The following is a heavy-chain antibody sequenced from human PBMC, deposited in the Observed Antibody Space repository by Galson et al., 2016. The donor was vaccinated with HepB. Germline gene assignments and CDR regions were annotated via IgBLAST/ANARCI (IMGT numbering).Heavy chain of an antibody. CDR1: GYTFTKFA. J-gene: IGHJ6*02. CDR3: ARDSGVTAEPAPGSYYHGMGV. V-gene: IGHV1-18*01. D-gene: IGHD3-10*01. Sequence: SVKVSCKASGYTFTKFAISWVRQAPGQGLEWMGWISADNGHTKYAQMIQGRVTMTTDTSTSTAYMELRSLRSDDTAVYYCARDSGVTAEPAPGSYYHGMGVWGQGTTVTVSS. CDR2: ISADNGHT.